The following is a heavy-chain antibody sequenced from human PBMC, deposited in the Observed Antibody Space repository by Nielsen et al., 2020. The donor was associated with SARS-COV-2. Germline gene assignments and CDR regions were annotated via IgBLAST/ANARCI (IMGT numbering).Heavy chain of an antibody. CDR1: GFTFSSYG. Sequence: GESLKISCAASGFTFSSYGMHWVRQAPGKGLEWVAVISYDGSNKYYADSVKGRFTISRDNSKNTLYLQMNSLRAEDTAVYYCAKGHWYSYWGQGTLVTVSS. CDR3: AKGHWYSY. D-gene: IGHD6-13*01. V-gene: IGHV3-30*18. J-gene: IGHJ4*02. CDR2: ISYDGSNK.